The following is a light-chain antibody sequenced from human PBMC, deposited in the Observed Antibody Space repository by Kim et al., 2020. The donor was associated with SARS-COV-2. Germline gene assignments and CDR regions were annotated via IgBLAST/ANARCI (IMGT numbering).Light chain of an antibody. CDR3: SAWDSSLSAWV. Sequence: QTATLACTGNSNNVGNQGAAWLQQHQGHPPKLLSYRDNNRPSGISERFSASRSGNTASLTITGLQPEDEADYYCSAWDSSLSAWVFGGGTKLTVL. V-gene: IGLV10-54*01. CDR2: RDN. CDR1: SNNVGNQG. J-gene: IGLJ3*02.